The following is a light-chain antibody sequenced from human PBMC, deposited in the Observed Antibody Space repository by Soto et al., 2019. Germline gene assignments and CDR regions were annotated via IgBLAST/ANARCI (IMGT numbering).Light chain of an antibody. V-gene: IGKV3-11*01. CDR2: DAS. J-gene: IGKJ5*01. CDR3: QQRSNWPSIT. Sequence: EIVLTQAPATLSLSQGERAPLSCRASQRVSSYLAWYQQKPGQAPRLLIYDASNRATGIPARFSGSGSGTDFTLTISSLEPEDFAVYYCQQRSNWPSITFGQGTRLEI. CDR1: QRVSSY.